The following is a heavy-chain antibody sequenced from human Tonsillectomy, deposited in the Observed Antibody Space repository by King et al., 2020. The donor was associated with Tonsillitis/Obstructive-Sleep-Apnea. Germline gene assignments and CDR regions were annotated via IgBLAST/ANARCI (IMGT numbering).Heavy chain of an antibody. Sequence: QLQESGPGLVKPSGTLSLTCAVPGGSISSSNWWSWVRQPPGKGLEGIGEIYHRGSTNYNPVLKIRVTISVDKSKNQFSLKLSSVTAADTAVYYCARRASGSSTLFDYWGQGILVTVSS. CDR2: IYHRGST. CDR3: ARRASGSSTLFDY. CDR1: GGSISSSNW. D-gene: IGHD3-10*01. V-gene: IGHV4-4*02. J-gene: IGHJ4*02.